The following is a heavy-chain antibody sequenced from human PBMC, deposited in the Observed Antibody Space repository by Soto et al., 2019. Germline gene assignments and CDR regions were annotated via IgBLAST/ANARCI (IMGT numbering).Heavy chain of an antibody. CDR3: ERHSIWLLLSDY. Sequence: SETLSLTCAVSGGSISSPNWWSWVRQPPGKGLEWIGSIYYTGNTYYNPSLKSRVTISVDTSKNQFSLKLDSVTAADTAVYFCERHSIWLLLSDYWGQGSLVTVSS. CDR2: IYYTGNT. V-gene: IGHV4-39*01. J-gene: IGHJ4*02. CDR1: GGSISSPNW. D-gene: IGHD3-22*01.